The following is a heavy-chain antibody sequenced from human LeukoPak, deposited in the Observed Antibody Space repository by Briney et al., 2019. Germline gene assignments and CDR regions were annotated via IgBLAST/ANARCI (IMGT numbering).Heavy chain of an antibody. V-gene: IGHV1-2*06. J-gene: IGHJ6*03. CDR1: GYTFTGYY. CDR3: ASTDYDFWSGYYSRPYYYYMDV. D-gene: IGHD3-3*01. CDR2: INPNSGGT. Sequence: GASVKVSCKASGYTFTGYYMHWVRQAPGQGLEWMGRINPNSGGTNYAQKFQGRVTMTRDTSISTAYMELSRLRSDDTAVYYCASTDYDFWSGYYSRPYYYYMDVWGKGTTVTVSS.